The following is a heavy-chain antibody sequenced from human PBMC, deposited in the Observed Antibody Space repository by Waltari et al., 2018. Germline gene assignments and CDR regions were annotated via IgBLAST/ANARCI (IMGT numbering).Heavy chain of an antibody. J-gene: IGHJ5*02. CDR1: GGSFSGYY. CDR2: INHSGST. Sequence: QVQLQQWGAGLLKPSETLSLTCAVYGGSFSGYYWSWICQPPGKGLEWIGEINHSGSTNYNPSLKSRVTISVDTSKNQFSLKLSSVTAADTAVYYCARKPWFDPWGQGTLVTVSS. V-gene: IGHV4-34*01. CDR3: ARKPWFDP.